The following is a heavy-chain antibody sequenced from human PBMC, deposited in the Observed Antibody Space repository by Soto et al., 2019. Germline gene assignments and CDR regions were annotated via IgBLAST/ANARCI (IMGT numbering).Heavy chain of an antibody. CDR3: GRGWVVVVPAAPVALRYYYYGMDF. CDR2: SNHSGST. D-gene: IGHD2-2*01. J-gene: IGHJ6*02. Sequence: QVQLQQWGAGLLKPSETLSLTCAVYGGSFSGYYWGWIRQPPGKGLEWVGESNHSGSTNYTPSLMSRAAKSVHPSKAQYFLILSCVTAADTVVYYCGRGWVVVVPAAPVALRYYYYGMDFRGQGPTVTASS. CDR1: GGSFSGYY. V-gene: IGHV4-34*01.